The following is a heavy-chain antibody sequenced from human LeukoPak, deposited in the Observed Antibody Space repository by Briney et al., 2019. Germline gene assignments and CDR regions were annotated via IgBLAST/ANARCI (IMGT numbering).Heavy chain of an antibody. CDR2: IYTSGST. J-gene: IGHJ6*03. V-gene: IGHV4-4*07. Sequence: SETLSLTCTVSGGSIRDYYWSWIRQSAGKGLEWIGRIYTSGSTNYNPSLTSRVTMSVDTSKNQFSLILSSVTAADTAVYYCARGGWMTTVTSMYYYYYMDVWGKGTTVTVSS. CDR1: GGSIRDYY. CDR3: ARGGWMTTVTSMYYYYYMDV. D-gene: IGHD4-11*01.